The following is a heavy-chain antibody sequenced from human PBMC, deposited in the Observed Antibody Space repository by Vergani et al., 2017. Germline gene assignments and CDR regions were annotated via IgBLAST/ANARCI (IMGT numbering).Heavy chain of an antibody. CDR3: AKAVEMAAAGYYYYMDV. D-gene: IGHD5-24*01. CDR1: GFTFSSYG. CDR2: ISGSGGST. J-gene: IGHJ6*03. V-gene: IGHV3-23*04. Sequence: VQLVESGGGVVQPGRSLRLSCAASGFTFSSYGMHWVRQAPGKGLEWVSAISGSGGSTYYADSVKGRFTISRDNSKNTLYLQMNSLRAEDTAVYYCAKAVEMAAAGYYYYMDVWGKGTTVTVSS.